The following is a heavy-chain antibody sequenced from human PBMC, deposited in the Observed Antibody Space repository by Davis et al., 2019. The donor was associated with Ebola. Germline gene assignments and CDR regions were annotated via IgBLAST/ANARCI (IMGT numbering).Heavy chain of an antibody. CDR1: GDSVSSHRAA. Sequence: HSQTPSLTCSIFGDSVSSHRAAWNSIRQSPSRGLEWLGRTYYSSKWYNNYEVSVQSRITINPDTSKNQFSLQLNFVTPEDAAVYYCARISWVSRGMDVWGKGTTVTVSS. CDR2: TYYSSKWYN. D-gene: IGHD6-13*01. CDR3: ARISWVSRGMDV. J-gene: IGHJ6*04. V-gene: IGHV6-1*01.